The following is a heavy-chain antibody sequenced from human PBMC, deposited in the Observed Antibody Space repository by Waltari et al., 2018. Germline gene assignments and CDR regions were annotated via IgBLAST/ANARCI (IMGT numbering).Heavy chain of an antibody. V-gene: IGHV4-59*01. CDR3: AREVYDFWSGYSTDYWYFDL. Sequence: QVQLQESGPGVVKPSETLSLTCTVSGGSISSYYWSWIRQPPGKGLEWIGYISYSGSTNYNPSLNGRVTISVDTSKNQFSLKLRSVTAADTAVYYCAREVYDFWSGYSTDYWYFDLWGRGTLVTVSS. J-gene: IGHJ2*01. CDR2: ISYSGST. CDR1: GGSISSYY. D-gene: IGHD3-3*01.